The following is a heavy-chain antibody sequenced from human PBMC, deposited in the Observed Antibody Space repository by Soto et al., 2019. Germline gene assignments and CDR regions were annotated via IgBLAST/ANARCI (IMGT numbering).Heavy chain of an antibody. CDR1: GGTFSSYA. CDR2: IIPIFGTA. V-gene: IGHV1-69*12. D-gene: IGHD5-12*01. CDR3: AFGYSGYESVPDFDY. Sequence: QVQLVQSGAEVKKPGSSVKVSCKASGGTFSSYAISWVRQAPGQGLEWMGGIIPIFGTANYAQKFQGRVTTXXDXSXXTAYMELSSLRSEDTAVYYCAFGYSGYESVPDFDYWGQGTLVTVSS. J-gene: IGHJ4*02.